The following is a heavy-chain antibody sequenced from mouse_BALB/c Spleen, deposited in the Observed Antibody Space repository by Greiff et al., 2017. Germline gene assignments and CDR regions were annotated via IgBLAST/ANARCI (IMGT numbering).Heavy chain of an antibody. CDR2: ISSGSSTI. Sequence: DVKLVESGGGLVQPGGSRKLSCAASGFTFSSFGMHWVRQAPEKGLEWVAYISSGSSTIYYADTVKGRFTISRDNPKNTLFLQMTSLRSEDTAMYYCARGNPPMDYWGQGTSVTVSS. J-gene: IGHJ4*01. V-gene: IGHV5-17*02. CDR1: GFTFSSFG. CDR3: ARGNPPMDY.